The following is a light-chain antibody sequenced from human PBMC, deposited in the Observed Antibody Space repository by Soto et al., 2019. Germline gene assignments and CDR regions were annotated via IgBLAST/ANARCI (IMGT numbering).Light chain of an antibody. CDR2: GAS. CDR1: QSVSSSY. CDR3: QQYLSSRT. J-gene: IGKJ1*01. V-gene: IGKV3-20*01. Sequence: EIVLTQSPGTLSLSPGERATLSCRASQSVSSSYLAWYQQKPGQAPRLLIYGASSRATGIPDRFSGSGAGTDFTLTISRLEPEDFAVYYFQQYLSSRTFGQGTKVEIK.